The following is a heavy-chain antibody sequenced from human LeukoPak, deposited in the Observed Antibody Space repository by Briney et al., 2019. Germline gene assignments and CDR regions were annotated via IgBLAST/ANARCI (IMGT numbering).Heavy chain of an antibody. CDR2: ISSSSNDI. V-gene: IGHV3-21*01. D-gene: IGHD6-6*01. Sequence: GGSLRLSCAASGFTFSSYNMNWVRQAPGKGLEWVSSISSSSNDIYYADSVKGRFTISRDNAKNSLCLQMNSLRAEDTAVYYCARDRIASRDSDFWGQGTLVTVSS. J-gene: IGHJ4*02. CDR3: ARDRIASRDSDF. CDR1: GFTFSSYN.